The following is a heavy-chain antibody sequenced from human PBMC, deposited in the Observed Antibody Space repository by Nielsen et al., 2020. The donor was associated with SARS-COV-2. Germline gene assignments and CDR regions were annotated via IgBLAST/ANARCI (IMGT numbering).Heavy chain of an antibody. D-gene: IGHD1-26*01. CDR2: IGHSGATT. V-gene: IGHV3-23*01. Sequence: GGSLRLSCAASRFSFSNHAMSWVRQAPGKGLEWVSGIGHSGATTYYADSVKGRFTISRDNSKNTLYLQMNSLRVEDTAVYYCANGGYRNYYYGMDVWGQGTTVTVSS. CDR1: RFSFSNHA. CDR3: ANGGYRNYYYGMDV. J-gene: IGHJ6*02.